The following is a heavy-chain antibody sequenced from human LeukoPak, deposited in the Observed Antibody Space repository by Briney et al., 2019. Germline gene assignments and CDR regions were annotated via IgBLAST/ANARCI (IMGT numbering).Heavy chain of an antibody. CDR1: GFTFSSYA. J-gene: IGHJ4*02. CDR2: ISYDGSNK. D-gene: IGHD2-15*01. Sequence: GGSLRLSCAASGFTFSSYAMHWVRQAPGKGLEWVAVISYDGSNKYYADSVKGRFTISRDNSKNTLYLQMNSLRAEDTAVYYCPSPTYCSGGSCRDYWGQGTLATVSS. CDR3: PSPTYCSGGSCRDY. V-gene: IGHV3-30*04.